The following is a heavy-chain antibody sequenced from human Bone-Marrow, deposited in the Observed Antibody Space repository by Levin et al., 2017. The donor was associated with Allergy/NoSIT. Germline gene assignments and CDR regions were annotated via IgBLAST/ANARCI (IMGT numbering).Heavy chain of an antibody. D-gene: IGHD3-22*01. Sequence: PGGSLRLSCAASGFTFSNAWMSWVRQAPGKGLEWVGRIKSKTDGGTTDYAAPVKGRFTISRDDSKNTLYLQMNSLKTEDTAVYYCTTDYYDSSGYYYRDAFDIWGQGTMVTVSS. CDR3: TTDYYDSSGYYYRDAFDI. J-gene: IGHJ3*02. V-gene: IGHV3-15*01. CDR2: IKSKTDGGTT. CDR1: GFTFSNAW.